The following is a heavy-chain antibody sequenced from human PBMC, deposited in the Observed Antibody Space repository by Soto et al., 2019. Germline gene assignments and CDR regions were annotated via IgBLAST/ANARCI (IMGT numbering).Heavy chain of an antibody. D-gene: IGHD6-19*01. J-gene: IGHJ6*02. V-gene: IGHV1-46*01. CDR1: GYTFTSYY. CDR2: INPSGGST. Sequence: ASVKVSCKASGYTFTSYYMHWVRQAPGQGLEWMGIINPSGGSTSYAQKFQGRVTMTRDTSTSTVYMELSSLRSEDTAVYYCARVGGIAVAADYYYYGMDVWGQGTTVTV. CDR3: ARVGGIAVAADYYYYGMDV.